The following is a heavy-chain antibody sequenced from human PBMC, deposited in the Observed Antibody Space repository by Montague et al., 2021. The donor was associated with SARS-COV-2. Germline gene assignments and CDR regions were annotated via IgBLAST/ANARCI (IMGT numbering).Heavy chain of an antibody. Sequence: SETLSLTCALSGGSFTGYYWSWIRRPPGERPEWIGEVSDTGKNNYNKSLMSRVTISLDTSRTQVSLKLNSVTAADTAVYYCARRGRKLLPVATTIGGLDIWGQGTMVTVSS. CDR1: GGSFTGYY. CDR3: ARRGRKLLPVATTIGGLDI. J-gene: IGHJ3*02. CDR2: VSDTGKN. V-gene: IGHV4-34*01. D-gene: IGHD5-12*01.